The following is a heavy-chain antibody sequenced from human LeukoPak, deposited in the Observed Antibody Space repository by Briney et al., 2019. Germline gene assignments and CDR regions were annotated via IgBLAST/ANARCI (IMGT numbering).Heavy chain of an antibody. V-gene: IGHV3-9*01. CDR1: GFTFDDYA. J-gene: IGHJ6*03. CDR2: ISWNSGSI. D-gene: IGHD6-13*01. CDR3: AKDGIAAAGTYYYYYMDV. Sequence: QTGGSLRLSCAASGFTFDDYAMHWVRQAPGKGLEWVSGISWNSGSIGYADSVKGRFTISRDNAKNSLYLQMNSLRAEDTALYYCAKDGIAAAGTYYYYYMDVWGKGTTVTVSS.